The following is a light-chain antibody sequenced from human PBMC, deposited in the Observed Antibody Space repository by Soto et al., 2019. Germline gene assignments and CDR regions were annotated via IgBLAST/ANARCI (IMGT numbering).Light chain of an antibody. CDR1: QSISSN. CDR2: AAS. Sequence: DIQMTQSPSSLSASVEDRVTITCRASQSISSNLNWYQQKPGKAPKLLIYAASSLQSGVPSRFSGGGSGTDFTLTISSLQPEDFATYSCQQSYSTPLTFGGGTKVDIK. V-gene: IGKV1-39*01. CDR3: QQSYSTPLT. J-gene: IGKJ4*01.